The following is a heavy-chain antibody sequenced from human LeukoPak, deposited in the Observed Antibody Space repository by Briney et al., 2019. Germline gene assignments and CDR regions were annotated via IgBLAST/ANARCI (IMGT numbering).Heavy chain of an antibody. V-gene: IGHV4-59*08. Sequence: SETLSLTCTVSGVSISTSYWSWIRQAPGKGPEYIGHLYYSGSPNYYPSLKSRVTISADTSRNEISLKVKSMTAADTAVYYCARRGQGYQYMDVWGKGTTVIVSS. CDR3: ARRGQGYQYMDV. CDR2: LYYSGSP. CDR1: GVSISTSY. J-gene: IGHJ6*03.